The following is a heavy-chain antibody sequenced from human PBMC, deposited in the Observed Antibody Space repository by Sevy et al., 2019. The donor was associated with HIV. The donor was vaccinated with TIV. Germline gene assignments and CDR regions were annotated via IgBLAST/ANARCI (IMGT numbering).Heavy chain of an antibody. V-gene: IGHV3-23*01. J-gene: IGHJ5*02. D-gene: IGHD2-15*01. Sequence: GGSLRLSCAASGFTISSYAMSWVRQAPGKGLEWVSAISGSGGSTYYADSVKGRFTISRDNSKNTLYLQMNSLRAEDTAVYYCGRCSGGSCYSSWFDPWGQGTLVTVSS. CDR3: GRCSGGSCYSSWFDP. CDR2: ISGSGGST. CDR1: GFTISSYA.